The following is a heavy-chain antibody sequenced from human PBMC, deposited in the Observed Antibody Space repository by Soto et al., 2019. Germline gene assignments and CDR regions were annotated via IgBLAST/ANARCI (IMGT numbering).Heavy chain of an antibody. Sequence: QAHLMQSGAEVKKPGSSVKVSYKASGGTFSGYAISWVRQRPGRGLEWMGGIIPILGITSYAEKFQGRITLAADESTGTAFMDLRSLISEDTAVYYCARDPRSITGTTSSEDFQYWGPGTLVSVSS. D-gene: IGHD1-20*01. CDR1: GGTFSGYA. J-gene: IGHJ1*01. CDR3: ARDPRSITGTTSSEDFQY. CDR2: IIPILGIT. V-gene: IGHV1-69*01.